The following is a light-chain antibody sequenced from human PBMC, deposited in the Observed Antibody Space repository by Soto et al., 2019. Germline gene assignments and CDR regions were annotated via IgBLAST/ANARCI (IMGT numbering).Light chain of an antibody. J-gene: IGKJ1*01. CDR1: QSISSW. V-gene: IGKV1-27*01. CDR2: AAS. Sequence: DIQMTQSPSRLSASVGDRVTITCRASQSISSWLAWYQQKPWRARQLLIYAASTLHSGVPSRFSGGASGTDFTLTISSLQPEDVATYYCQGYNTAPWTFGQGTKVDNK. CDR3: QGYNTAPWT.